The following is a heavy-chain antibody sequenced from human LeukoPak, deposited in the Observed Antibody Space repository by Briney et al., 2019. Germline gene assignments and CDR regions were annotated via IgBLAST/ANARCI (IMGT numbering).Heavy chain of an antibody. J-gene: IGHJ4*02. D-gene: IGHD6-6*01. CDR2: ITSSGGDT. CDR3: AKGGSSSRPYYFDY. Sequence: GGSLRLSCAASGFTFSNYAMSWVRQAPGKGLEWFSAITSSGGDTYHADSVKGRFTISRDNSKNTLHLQMNSLRAEDTAVYYCAKGGSSSRPYYFDYWGQGTLVTVSP. CDR1: GFTFSNYA. V-gene: IGHV3-23*01.